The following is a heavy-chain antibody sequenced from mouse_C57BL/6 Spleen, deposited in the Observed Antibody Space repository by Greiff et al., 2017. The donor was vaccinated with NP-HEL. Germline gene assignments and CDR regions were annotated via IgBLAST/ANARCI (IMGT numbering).Heavy chain of an antibody. Sequence: VQLQQPGAELVKPGASVKMSCKASGYTFTSYWITWVKQRPGQGLEWIGDIYPGSGSTNYNEKFKSKATLTVDTSSSTAYMQLSSLTSEDSAVYYCARSYYSNWGNFDYWGQGTTLTVSS. CDR2: IYPGSGST. CDR3: ARSYYSNWGNFDY. CDR1: GYTFTSYW. J-gene: IGHJ2*01. V-gene: IGHV1-55*01. D-gene: IGHD2-5*01.